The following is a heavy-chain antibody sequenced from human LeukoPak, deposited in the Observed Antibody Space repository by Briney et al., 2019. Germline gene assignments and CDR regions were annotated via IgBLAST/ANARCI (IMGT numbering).Heavy chain of an antibody. CDR1: GYSISIAFY. CDR3: ARGFDYYDSSGYLSNWYFDL. Sequence: SETLSLTCTVSGYSISIAFYWGWIRQPPGKGLEWIGSISHSGSTYYNPFLKSRVTISVDTSKNQLSLKLSSVTAADTAVYYCARGFDYYDSSGYLSNWYFDLWGRGTLVTVSS. CDR2: ISHSGST. J-gene: IGHJ2*01. D-gene: IGHD3-22*01. V-gene: IGHV4-38-2*02.